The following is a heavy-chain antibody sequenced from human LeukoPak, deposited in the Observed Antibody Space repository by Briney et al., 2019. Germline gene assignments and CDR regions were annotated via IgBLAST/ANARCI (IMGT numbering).Heavy chain of an antibody. CDR2: ISSSTTTT. J-gene: IGHJ4*02. CDR3: ARGLYLYSSGWHFDY. Sequence: GSLRLSCAASGFTFTNFGMNWVRQARGKGLEWVSYISSSTTTTHYADSVKGRFTISRDNAKGSLYLQMNSLRDEDTAVYYCARGLYLYSSGWHFDYWGQRTLLTVSS. V-gene: IGHV3-48*02. D-gene: IGHD6-19*01. CDR1: GFTFTNFG.